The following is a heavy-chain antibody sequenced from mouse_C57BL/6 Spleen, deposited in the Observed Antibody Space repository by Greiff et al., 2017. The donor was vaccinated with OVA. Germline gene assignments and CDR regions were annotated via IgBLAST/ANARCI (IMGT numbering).Heavy chain of an antibody. CDR1: GYTFTDYY. D-gene: IGHD2-1*01. J-gene: IGHJ4*01. Sequence: EVQLQQSGPELVKPGASVKISCKASGYTFTDYYMNWVKQSHGKSLEWIGDINPNNGGTSYNQKFKGKATLTVDKSSSTAYMELRSLTSEDSAVYYCARWGIYYGYYYAMDYWGQGTSVTVSS. CDR2: INPNNGGT. V-gene: IGHV1-26*01. CDR3: ARWGIYYGYYYAMDY.